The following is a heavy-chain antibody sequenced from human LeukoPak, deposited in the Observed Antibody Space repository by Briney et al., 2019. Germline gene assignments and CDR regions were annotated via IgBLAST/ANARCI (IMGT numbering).Heavy chain of an antibody. D-gene: IGHD3-9*01. CDR1: GYTFTSYA. Sequence: ASVKVSCKASGYTFTSYAMHWVRQAPGQRLKWMGWINAGNGNTKYSQKFQGRVTITRDTSASTAYMELSSLRSEDTAVYYCAWGYDILTGVDAFDIWGQGTMVTVSS. CDR3: AWGYDILTGVDAFDI. V-gene: IGHV1-3*01. CDR2: INAGNGNT. J-gene: IGHJ3*02.